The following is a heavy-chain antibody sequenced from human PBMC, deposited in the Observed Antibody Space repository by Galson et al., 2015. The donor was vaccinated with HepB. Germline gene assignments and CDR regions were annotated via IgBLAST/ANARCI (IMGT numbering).Heavy chain of an antibody. D-gene: IGHD2-21*01. Sequence: SGAEVKKPGESLKISCKGSGYSFTSYWIGWVRQMPGEGLEWMGIIYPGDSDTRYSPSFQGQVTISADKSISTAYLQWSSLKASDTAMYYCARGGKGGWRRILRLWWEIDYWGQGTLVTVSS. CDR1: GYSFTSYW. CDR3: ARGGKGGWRRILRLWWEIDY. J-gene: IGHJ4*02. V-gene: IGHV5-51*01. CDR2: IYPGDSDT.